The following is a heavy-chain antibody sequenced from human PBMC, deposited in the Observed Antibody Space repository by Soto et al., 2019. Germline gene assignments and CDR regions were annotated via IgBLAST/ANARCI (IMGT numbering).Heavy chain of an antibody. CDR3: ARTAGGYDAESLDY. CDR2: INPNSGGT. V-gene: IGHV1-2*04. Sequence: ASVKVSCKATGYTFTGYYMHWVRQAPGQGLEWMGWINPNSGGTNYAQKFQGWVTMTRDTSISTAYMELSRLRSDDTAVYYCARTAGGYDAESLDYRGQGTLGTVSS. J-gene: IGHJ4*02. CDR1: GYTFTGYY. D-gene: IGHD5-12*01.